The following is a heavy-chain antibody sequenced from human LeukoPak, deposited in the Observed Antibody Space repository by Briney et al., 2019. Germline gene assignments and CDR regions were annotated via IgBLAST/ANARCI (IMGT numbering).Heavy chain of an antibody. CDR1: GGSISSGSYY. CDR3: AREGPRIFGVVGNAFDI. D-gene: IGHD3-3*01. CDR2: IYTSGST. Sequence: SETLSLTCTVSGGSISSGSYYWSWIRQPAGKGLEWIGRIYTSGSTNYNPSLKSRVTISVDTSKNQFSLGLSSVTAADTAVYYCAREGPRIFGVVGNAFDIWGQGTMVTVSS. J-gene: IGHJ3*02. V-gene: IGHV4-61*02.